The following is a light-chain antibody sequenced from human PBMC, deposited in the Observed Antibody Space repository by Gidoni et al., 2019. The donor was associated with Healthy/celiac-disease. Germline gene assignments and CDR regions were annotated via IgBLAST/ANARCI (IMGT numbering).Light chain of an antibody. CDR1: QSVSSSY. V-gene: IGKV3-20*01. J-gene: IGKJ1*01. Sequence: EIVLTQPPGTLSLSPGERVTLSCRASQSVSSSYLAWYQQKPGQAPRLLIYGASSRATGIPDRFSGSGSGTDFTLTISRLEPEDFAVYYCQQYGSSPETFGQGTKVEIK. CDR2: GAS. CDR3: QQYGSSPET.